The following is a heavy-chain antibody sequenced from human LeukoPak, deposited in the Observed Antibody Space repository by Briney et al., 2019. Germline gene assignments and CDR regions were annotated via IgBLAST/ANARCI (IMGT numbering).Heavy chain of an antibody. Sequence: PGGSLRLSCAASGFTFSSYAMRWVRQAPGKGLEWVAVISYGVSNKYYADSVKGRFTISRDNSNNTLYLQMNSLRPEDTAVYYCARRPAQYFDSWGQGTLVTVSS. CDR2: ISYGVSNK. V-gene: IGHV3-30-3*01. CDR3: ARRPAQYFDS. J-gene: IGHJ4*02. CDR1: GFTFSSYA.